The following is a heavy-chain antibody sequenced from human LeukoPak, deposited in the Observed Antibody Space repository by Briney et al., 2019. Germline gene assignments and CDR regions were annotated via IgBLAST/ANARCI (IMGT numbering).Heavy chain of an antibody. V-gene: IGHV4-34*01. CDR2: INHSGST. J-gene: IGHJ4*02. CDR1: GGSFSGYY. D-gene: IGHD3-10*01. Sequence: PSETLSLTCTVYGGSFSGYYWSWIRQPQGKGLEWIGEINHSGSTNYNPSLKSRVTISVDTSNNQFSLKLSSVTAADTAVYYCARLYGSGSYYNYWGQGTLVTVSS. CDR3: ARLYGSGSYYNY.